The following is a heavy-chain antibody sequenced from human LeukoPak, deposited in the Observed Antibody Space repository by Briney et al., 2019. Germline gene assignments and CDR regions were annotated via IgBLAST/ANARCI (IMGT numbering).Heavy chain of an antibody. CDR3: VRGSTLRHYQY. V-gene: IGHV4-39*01. J-gene: IGHJ4*02. CDR2: IYYSGST. Sequence: SETLSLTCTVSGGSIRSTTYYWGWIRRPPGKGLEWIGSIYYSGSTYYNPSLKSRVTVSVDTSKNQFSLNLSSVTAADTAVYYCVRGSTLRHYQYWGQGTLVTVSS. CDR1: GGSIRSTTYY. D-gene: IGHD3-16*01.